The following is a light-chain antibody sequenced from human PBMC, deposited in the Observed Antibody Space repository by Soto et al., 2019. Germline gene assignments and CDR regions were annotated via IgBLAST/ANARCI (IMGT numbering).Light chain of an antibody. J-gene: IGKJ1*01. CDR3: QQYNNWPQT. V-gene: IGKV3-15*01. Sequence: EIVLTQSPGTLSLSPGERATLSCRASQSVSSYLAWYQQKPGQAPRLLIYDASTRATGIPARFSGSGSGTEFTLTISSLQSEDFAVYYCQQYNNWPQTFGQGTKVDI. CDR1: QSVSSY. CDR2: DAS.